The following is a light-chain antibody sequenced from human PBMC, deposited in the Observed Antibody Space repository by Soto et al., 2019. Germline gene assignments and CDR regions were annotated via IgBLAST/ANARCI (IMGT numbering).Light chain of an antibody. Sequence: DIQTTQSPSTLSASIGDRVTITCRASQSITNRLAWYQQKPGKAPKVLIYDASNLESGVPSRFSGSGSGTEFILTITSLQPDDFATYWCQHYGGMWAFGQGTKLEIK. CDR3: QHYGGMWA. J-gene: IGKJ1*01. CDR1: QSITNR. V-gene: IGKV1-5*01. CDR2: DAS.